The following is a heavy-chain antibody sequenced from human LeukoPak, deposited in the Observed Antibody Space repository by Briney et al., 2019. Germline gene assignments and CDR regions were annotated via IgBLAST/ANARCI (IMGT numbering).Heavy chain of an antibody. CDR3: VRREGYSSSPLGS. V-gene: IGHV4-59*01. D-gene: IGHD2-15*01. J-gene: IGHJ5*02. Sequence: PSETLSLTCTLSGGSISNYYWTWVRQPPGKGLECIGYVHSSGINHYSPAVRSRVTMSLDTSKNQFFLNLSSVTAADTAFYYCVRREGYSSSPLGSCGQGTLVTVSS. CDR2: VHSSGIN. CDR1: GGSISNYY.